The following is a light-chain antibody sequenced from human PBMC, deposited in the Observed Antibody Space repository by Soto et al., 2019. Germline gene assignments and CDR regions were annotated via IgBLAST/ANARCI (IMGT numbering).Light chain of an antibody. Sequence: IVMTQTPLSSPVTLGQPASISCKSSQSLVNSDGNTYLNWLHQRPGQPPRLLIYKISNRFPGVPDRFSGSGAGTDFTLTISRVEAEDVGVYYCIQATQFPYTFGQGTRLEIK. V-gene: IGKV2-24*01. CDR2: KIS. J-gene: IGKJ2*01. CDR3: IQATQFPYT. CDR1: QSLVNSDGNTY.